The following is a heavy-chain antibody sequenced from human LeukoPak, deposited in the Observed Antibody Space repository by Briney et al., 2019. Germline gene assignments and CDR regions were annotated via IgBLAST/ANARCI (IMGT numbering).Heavy chain of an antibody. V-gene: IGHV3-30*03. J-gene: IGHJ5*02. D-gene: IGHD2-21*01. CDR2: ISYDGSNK. CDR1: GFTFSSYW. Sequence: GGSLRLSCAASGFTFSSYWMGWVRQAPGKGLEWVAVISYDGSNKYYADSVKGRFTISRDNSKNTLYLQMNSLRAEDTAVYYCARERRFRNWFDPWGQGTLVTVSS. CDR3: ARERRFRNWFDP.